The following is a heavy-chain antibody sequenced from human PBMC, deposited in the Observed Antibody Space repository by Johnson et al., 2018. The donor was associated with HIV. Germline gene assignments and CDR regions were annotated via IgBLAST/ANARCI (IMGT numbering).Heavy chain of an antibody. J-gene: IGHJ3*02. CDR2: IKQDGSEE. CDR1: GFIFSSYW. V-gene: IGHV3-7*01. Sequence: VQLVESGGALVQPGGSLRLSCAASGFIFSSYWMSWVRQAPGKGLEWVATIKQDGSEEYYVDSVKGRFTISRDSAKKSLYLQMNSLSAEDTAVYYCARGYYDSSGYSPVAGAFDIWGQGTMVTVSS. CDR3: ARGYYDSSGYSPVAGAFDI. D-gene: IGHD3-22*01.